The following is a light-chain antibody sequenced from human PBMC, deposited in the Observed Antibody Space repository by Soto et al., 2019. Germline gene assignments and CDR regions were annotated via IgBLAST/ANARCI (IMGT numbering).Light chain of an antibody. CDR3: QQRINWPST. CDR2: DAS. CDR1: QSVSSY. Sequence: EIVLTQSPATLSLSPGERAALSCRASQSVSSYLAWYQQKPGQAPRLLIYDASKRAPGIPARFTGSGSGTDFTLTISSLEPEDFADYFCQQRINWPSTFGGGTKVEI. V-gene: IGKV3-11*01. J-gene: IGKJ4*01.